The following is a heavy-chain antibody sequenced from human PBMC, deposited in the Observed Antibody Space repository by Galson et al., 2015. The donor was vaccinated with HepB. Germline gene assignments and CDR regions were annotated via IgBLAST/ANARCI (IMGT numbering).Heavy chain of an antibody. Sequence: SLRLSCAASGFTFSDYGIYWVRQAPGKGLEWVAAMSNDGEGSNKYYADSVKGRFTISRDISKNTVDLQINTLSAEDTAVYYCARGRGKYRSSEEYAFDIWGQGTMVTVSS. CDR3: ARGRGKYRSSEEYAFDI. CDR2: MSNDGEGSNK. CDR1: GFTFSDYG. D-gene: IGHD6-13*01. V-gene: IGHV3-30*03. J-gene: IGHJ3*02.